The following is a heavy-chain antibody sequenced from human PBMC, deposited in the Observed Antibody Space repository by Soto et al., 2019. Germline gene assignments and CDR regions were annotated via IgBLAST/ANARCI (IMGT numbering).Heavy chain of an antibody. CDR2: ISSSSTTK. V-gene: IGHV3-48*01. CDR3: ARDGCSGSNCLNWFDP. Sequence: EVQLVESGGGFVQPGGSLRLSCAASGFTFSSYSMNWVRQAPGKGLEWVSYISSSSTTKYYADSVKGRFTISRDNAKNSLYLQVNSLRAEDTAVYYCARDGCSGSNCLNWFDPWGQGTLVTVSS. CDR1: GFTFSSYS. D-gene: IGHD2-15*01. J-gene: IGHJ5*02.